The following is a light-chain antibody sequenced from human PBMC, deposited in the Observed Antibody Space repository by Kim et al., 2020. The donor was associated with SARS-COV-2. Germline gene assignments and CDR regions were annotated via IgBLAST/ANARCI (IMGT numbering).Light chain of an antibody. V-gene: IGKV3-15*01. CDR2: GAS. Sequence: PGERATLSCRASQSVSSNLAWYQQKPGQAPRLIIYGASTRATGIPDRFSGSGSGTEFTLTISNLQSEDFAVYYCQQYNKWPPLTFGGGTKVDIK. CDR3: QQYNKWPPLT. J-gene: IGKJ4*01. CDR1: QSVSSN.